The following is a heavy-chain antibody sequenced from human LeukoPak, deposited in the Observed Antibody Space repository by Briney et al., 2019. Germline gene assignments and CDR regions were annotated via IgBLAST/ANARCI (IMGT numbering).Heavy chain of an antibody. V-gene: IGHV3-9*01. J-gene: IGHJ4*02. CDR2: ISWNSGSI. CDR1: GFTFDDYA. D-gene: IGHD3-16*01. Sequence: GRSLRLSCAASGFTFDDYAMHWVRQAPGKGLEWVSGISWNSGSIGYADSVKGRFTISRDNAKNSLYLQMNSLRAEDTALYYWAKDMGGTTSKGNFDYWGQGTLVTASS. CDR3: AKDMGGTTSKGNFDY.